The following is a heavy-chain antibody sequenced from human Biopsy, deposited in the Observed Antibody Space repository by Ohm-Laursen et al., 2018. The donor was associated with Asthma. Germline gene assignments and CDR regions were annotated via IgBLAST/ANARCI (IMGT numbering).Heavy chain of an antibody. Sequence: SLRLSCSVSGFTFSSYSMNWVRQAPGKGLEWVSYIISSSSTIYYADSVKGRLTISRDNAKNSLHLQMNSLRDEDTAVYYCARFKRGYSYGYAGVFDYWGQGTLVTVSS. V-gene: IGHV3-48*02. J-gene: IGHJ4*02. CDR2: IISSSSTI. D-gene: IGHD5-18*01. CDR3: ARFKRGYSYGYAGVFDY. CDR1: GFTFSSYS.